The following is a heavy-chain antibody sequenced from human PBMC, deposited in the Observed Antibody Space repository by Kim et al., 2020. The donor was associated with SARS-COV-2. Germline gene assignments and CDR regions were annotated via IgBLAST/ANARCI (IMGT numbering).Heavy chain of an antibody. CDR2: IIWDGTRT. Sequence: GGSLRLSCVASGFPFSTSPMGWVRQAPGEGLEWVSRIIWDGTRTYYADSVKGRVTISSDKSKNTVYLHMNSLRVEDTAVYYCAKGLTSNGFDYWVQ. V-gene: IGHV3-23*01. J-gene: IGHJ4*02. CDR3: AKGLTSNGFDY. CDR1: GFPFSTSP. D-gene: IGHD3-9*01.